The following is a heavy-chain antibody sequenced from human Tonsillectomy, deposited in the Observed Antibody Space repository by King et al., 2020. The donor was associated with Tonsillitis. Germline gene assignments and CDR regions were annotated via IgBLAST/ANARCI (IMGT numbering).Heavy chain of an antibody. J-gene: IGHJ4*02. CDR3: ARRRRYYYDSSGYSLDDY. CDR1: GYSFTSYW. V-gene: IGHV5-51*01. D-gene: IGHD3-22*01. CDR2: IYPGDSDT. Sequence: QLVQSGAEVKKPGESLKISCKGSGYSFTSYWIGWVRQMPGKGLEWVGIIYPGDSDTRYSPSFQGQVTISADKSISTAYLQWSSLKASDTAMYYCARRRRYYYDSSGYSLDDYWGQGTLVTVSS.